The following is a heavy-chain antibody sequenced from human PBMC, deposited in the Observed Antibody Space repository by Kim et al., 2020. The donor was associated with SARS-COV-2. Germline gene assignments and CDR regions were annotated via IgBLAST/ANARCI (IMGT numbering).Heavy chain of an antibody. CDR1: GGSFSGYY. CDR3: ARGLASWSGYYYYFDY. J-gene: IGHJ4*01. Sequence: SETLSLTCAVYGGSFSGYYWSWIRQPPGKGLEWIGEINHSGSTNYNPSLKSRVTISVDTSKNQFSLKLSSVTAADTAVYYCARGLASWSGYYYYFDYWG. V-gene: IGHV4-34*01. D-gene: IGHD3-3*01. CDR2: INHSGST.